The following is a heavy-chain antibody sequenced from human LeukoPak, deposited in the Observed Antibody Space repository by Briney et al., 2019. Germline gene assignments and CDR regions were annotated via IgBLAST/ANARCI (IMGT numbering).Heavy chain of an antibody. CDR3: AKGGNGSSVLDV. J-gene: IGHJ6*03. V-gene: IGHV3-7*01. CDR2: IKPDGSEK. Sequence: GGSLRLSCAASGFTFSTYWMSWVRQAPGKGLEWVANIKPDGSEKYYVDSVKGRFTISRDNAKNSLYLQMNSLRAEDTAVYYCAKGGNGSSVLDVWGKGTTVIV. CDR1: GFTFSTYW. D-gene: IGHD6-6*01.